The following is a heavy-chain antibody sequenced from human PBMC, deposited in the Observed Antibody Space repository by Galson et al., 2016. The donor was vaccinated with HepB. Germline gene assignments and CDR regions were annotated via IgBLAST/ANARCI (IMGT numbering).Heavy chain of an antibody. Sequence: SLRLSCAASGFSFSSYAMTWVRQTPGKGLEWVVSISGSSDSTTYADSVKGRFTISRDNSKNTLYLQMNSLTAEDTAIYYCAKKWVVEGVMDYFDAWGQGTLVTVSS. CDR2: ISGSSDST. D-gene: IGHD2-15*01. CDR3: AKKWVVEGVMDYFDA. CDR1: GFSFSSYA. V-gene: IGHV3-23*01. J-gene: IGHJ5*02.